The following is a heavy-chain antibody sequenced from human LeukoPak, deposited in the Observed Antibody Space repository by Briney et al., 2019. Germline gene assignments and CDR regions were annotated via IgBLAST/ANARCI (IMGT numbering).Heavy chain of an antibody. D-gene: IGHD6-13*01. J-gene: IGHJ4*02. V-gene: IGHV3-23*01. Sequence: GSLRLSCAASGFTFSSYAMSWVRQAPGKGLEWVSAISGSGDSTYYGDSVKGRFTISRDNSMNTLYLQMNSLRAEDTAVYYCAKTRPLDSSSWSHGDYWGQGTLVTDSS. CDR3: AKTRPLDSSSWSHGDY. CDR2: ISGSGDST. CDR1: GFTFSSYA.